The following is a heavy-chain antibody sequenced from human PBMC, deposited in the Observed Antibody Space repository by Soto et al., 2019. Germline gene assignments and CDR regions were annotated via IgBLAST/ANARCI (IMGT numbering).Heavy chain of an antibody. CDR2: IYYSGST. CDR3: ASSQYYDFWSGYLFDY. D-gene: IGHD3-3*01. V-gene: IGHV4-39*01. CDR1: GGSTSSSSYY. Sequence: PSETLSLTCTVSGGSTSSSSYYWGWIRQPPGKGLEWIGSIYYSGSTYYNPSLKSRVTISVDTSKNQFSLKLSSVTAADTAVYYCASSQYYDFWSGYLFDYWGQGTLVTVSS. J-gene: IGHJ4*02.